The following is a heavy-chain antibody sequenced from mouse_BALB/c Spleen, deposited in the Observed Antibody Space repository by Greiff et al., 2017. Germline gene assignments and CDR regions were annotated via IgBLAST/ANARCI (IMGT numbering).Heavy chain of an antibody. J-gene: IGHJ1*01. CDR1: GFTFSSYG. CDR3: AREDYYSNRDWYFDV. D-gene: IGHD1-1*01. CDR2: ISSGGSYT. Sequence: EVHLEESGADLVKPGGSLKLSCAASGFTFSSYGMSWVRQTPDKRLEWVGTISSGGSYTYYPDSVKGRFTITRDNAKNTLYLQMSSLKAEDTAMYYCAREDYYSNRDWYFDVWGAGTTVTVSS. V-gene: IGHV5-6*01.